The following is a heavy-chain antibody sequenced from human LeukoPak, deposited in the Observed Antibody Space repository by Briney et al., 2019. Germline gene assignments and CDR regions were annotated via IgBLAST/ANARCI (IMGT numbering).Heavy chain of an antibody. V-gene: IGHV3-11*01. CDR2: ISSSGTTT. CDR1: RFTFSDYY. J-gene: IGHJ3*02. D-gene: IGHD5-18*01. CDR3: AKDYIYGGWGNAFDI. Sequence: GGSLRLSCAASRFTFSDYYMSWIRQAPGKGPEWVSYISSSGTTTYYADSVKGRFTISRDNAKNSLYLQMNSLRAEDTAVYYCAKDYIYGGWGNAFDIWGQGTKVTVSS.